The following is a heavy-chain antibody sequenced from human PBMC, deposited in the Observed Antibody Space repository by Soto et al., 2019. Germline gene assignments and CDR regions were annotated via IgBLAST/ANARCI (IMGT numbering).Heavy chain of an antibody. V-gene: IGHV3-23*01. Sequence: GGSLRLSCAASGFTFNNYAMSWVRQAPGKGLEWVSAISGSGGSTYYADSVKGRFTISRDNSKNTPYLQMNSLRAEDTAVYYCAKGKHIAAAGPLDYWGQGTLVTVSS. CDR1: GFTFNNYA. CDR2: ISGSGGST. CDR3: AKGKHIAAAGPLDY. J-gene: IGHJ4*02. D-gene: IGHD6-13*01.